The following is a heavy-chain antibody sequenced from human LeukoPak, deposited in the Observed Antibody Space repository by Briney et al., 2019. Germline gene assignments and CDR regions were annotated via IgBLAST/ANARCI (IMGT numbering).Heavy chain of an antibody. J-gene: IGHJ6*03. V-gene: IGHV4-59*08. CDR1: DDSISDYY. CDR2: FHNSGTS. CDR3: ARLAGAAAGFYYYYYYMDV. D-gene: IGHD6-13*01. Sequence: SETLSLTCTVSDDSISDYYRGWIRQPPGKGLEWIGYFHNSGTSTYNPSLKSRVTISADTSKNQFSLKLSSVTAADTAVYYCARLAGAAAGFYYYYYYMDVWGKGTTVTVSS.